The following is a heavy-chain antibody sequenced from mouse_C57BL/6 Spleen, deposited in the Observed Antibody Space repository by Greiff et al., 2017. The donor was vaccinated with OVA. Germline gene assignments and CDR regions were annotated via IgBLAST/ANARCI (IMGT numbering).Heavy chain of an antibody. V-gene: IGHV1-64*01. CDR1: GYTFTSYW. J-gene: IGHJ3*01. CDR3: ARGIYYDYDWGFAY. CDR2: IHPNSGST. D-gene: IGHD2-4*01. Sequence: QVQLKQPGAELVKPGASVKLSCKASGYTFTSYWMHWVKQRPGQGLEWIGMIHPNSGSTNYNEKFKSKATLTVDKSSSTAYMQLSSLTSEDSAVYYCARGIYYDYDWGFAYWGQGTLVTVSA.